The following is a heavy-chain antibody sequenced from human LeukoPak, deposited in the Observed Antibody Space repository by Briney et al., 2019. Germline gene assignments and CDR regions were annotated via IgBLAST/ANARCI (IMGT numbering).Heavy chain of an antibody. J-gene: IGHJ3*02. V-gene: IGHV4-39*01. CDR1: GDSISRSSDY. Sequence: WETLSLTCTVSGDSISRSSDYWGWIRQPPGKGLEWIGSIYYSGSTNYNPSLKSRVTISVDTSKNQFSLKLSSVTAADTAMYYCARWEESDAFDIWGQGTVVTVSS. CDR3: ARWEESDAFDI. D-gene: IGHD1-26*01. CDR2: IYYSGST.